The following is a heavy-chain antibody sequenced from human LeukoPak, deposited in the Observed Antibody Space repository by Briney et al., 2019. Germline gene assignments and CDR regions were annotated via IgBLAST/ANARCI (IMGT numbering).Heavy chain of an antibody. D-gene: IGHD3-16*02. CDR1: GFTFDTYW. V-gene: IGHV3-7*04. CDR2: IKKDGSEK. CDR3: ARGDSQSKYRQFDS. Sequence: PGGSLRLSCAASGFTFDTYWMSWVRQAPGKGLEWVANIKKDGSEKDYVDSVKGRFTISRDNAKNSLYLQMNSLRAEDTGVYCCARGDSQSKYRQFDSWGQGSLVIVSS. J-gene: IGHJ4*02.